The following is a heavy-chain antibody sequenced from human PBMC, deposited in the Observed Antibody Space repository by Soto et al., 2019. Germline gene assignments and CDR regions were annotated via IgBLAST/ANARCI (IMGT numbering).Heavy chain of an antibody. D-gene: IGHD6-25*01. CDR1: DASISSHF. V-gene: IGHV4-59*11. Sequence: QVQLQESGPGLVKPSETLSLTCTVSDASISSHFWTWIRQPPGKGLEWIGYVYHSGRTNYNPSLKSRVTMSVDTSKDQFSLRLSSLTAADTAVYYCARSLSSGFVDYWGQGTLVIVSS. CDR3: ARSLSSGFVDY. CDR2: VYHSGRT. J-gene: IGHJ4*02.